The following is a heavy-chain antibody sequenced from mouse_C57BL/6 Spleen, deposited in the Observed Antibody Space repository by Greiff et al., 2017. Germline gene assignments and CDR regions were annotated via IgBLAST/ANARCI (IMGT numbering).Heavy chain of an antibody. V-gene: IGHV1-50*01. D-gene: IGHD4-1*01. CDR1: GYTFTSYW. J-gene: IGHJ2*01. CDR2: IDPSDSYT. Sequence: QFQLQQPGAELVKPGASVKLSCKASGYTFTSYWMQWVKQRPGQGLEWIGEIDPSDSYTNYNQKFKGKATLTVDTSSSTAYMQLSSLTSEDSAVYYCARSGRRGVDYWGQGTTLTVSS. CDR3: ARSGRRGVDY.